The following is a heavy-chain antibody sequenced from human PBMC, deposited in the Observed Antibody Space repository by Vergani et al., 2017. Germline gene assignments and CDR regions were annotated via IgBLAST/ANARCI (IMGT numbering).Heavy chain of an antibody. Sequence: EVQLLESGGGLVQPGGSLRLSCAASGFTFSSYAMSWVRQAPGKGLEWVSGISWNSGSIGYADSVKGRFTISRDNAKNSLYLQMNSLRAEDTALYYCAKGDYGDGFDYWGQGTLVTVSS. D-gene: IGHD4-17*01. J-gene: IGHJ4*02. CDR3: AKGDYGDGFDY. CDR1: GFTFSSYA. V-gene: IGHV3-9*01. CDR2: ISWNSGSI.